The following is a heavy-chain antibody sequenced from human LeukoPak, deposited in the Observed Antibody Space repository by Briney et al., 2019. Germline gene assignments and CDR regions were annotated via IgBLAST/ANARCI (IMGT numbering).Heavy chain of an antibody. V-gene: IGHV1-69*05. Sequence: GASVKVSCKASGGTFNSHVISWLRQAPGQGLEWMGGIIPVFGTAIYAEKFQGRVTITTDESTTTAYMEMSSLTSADTAVYYCARGYYYGSESYWHTKWFDPWGQGTLVTVSS. CDR3: ARGYYYGSESYWHTKWFDP. CDR2: IIPVFGTA. J-gene: IGHJ5*02. D-gene: IGHD3-10*01. CDR1: GGTFNSHV.